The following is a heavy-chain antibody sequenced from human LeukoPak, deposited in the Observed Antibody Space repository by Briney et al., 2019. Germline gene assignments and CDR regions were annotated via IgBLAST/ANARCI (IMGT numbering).Heavy chain of an antibody. J-gene: IGHJ4*02. V-gene: IGHV3-23*01. CDR2: ISGSGGST. D-gene: IGHD3-9*01. CDR1: GFTFSSYS. Sequence: PGGSLRLSCAASGFTFSSYSMNWVRQAPGKGLEWVSAISGSGGSTYYADSVKGRFTISRDNSKNTLYLQMNSLRAEDTAVYYCAKYNHKGVLRYFDVFDYWGQGTLVTVSS. CDR3: AKYNHKGVLRYFDVFDY.